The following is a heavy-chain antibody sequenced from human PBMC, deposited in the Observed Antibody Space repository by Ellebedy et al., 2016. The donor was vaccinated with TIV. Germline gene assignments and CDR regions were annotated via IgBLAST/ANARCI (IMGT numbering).Heavy chain of an antibody. CDR3: ARDHGYSYDY. D-gene: IGHD5-18*01. CDR2: ISSSSSYI. J-gene: IGHJ4*02. V-gene: IGHV3-21*01. CDR1: GFTFSSYS. Sequence: GESLKISCAASGFTFSSYSMNWVRQAPGKGLEWVSSISSSSSYIYYADSVKGRFTISRDNAKNSLYLQMNSLRAEDTAVYYCARDHGYSYDYWGQGTLVTVSS.